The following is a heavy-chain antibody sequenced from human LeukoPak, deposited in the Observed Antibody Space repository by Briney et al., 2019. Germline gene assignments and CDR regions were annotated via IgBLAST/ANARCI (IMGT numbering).Heavy chain of an antibody. J-gene: IGHJ4*02. V-gene: IGHV3-9*01. D-gene: IGHD3-22*01. CDR2: ISWNSGSI. CDR3: AKDREHYYDSSGSGFDY. Sequence: PGGSLRLSCAASGFTFDDYAMHWVRQAPGKGLEWVSGISWNSGSIGCADSVKGRFTISRDNAKNSLHLQMNSLRAEDTALYYYAKDREHYYDSSGSGFDYWGQGTLVTVSS. CDR1: GFTFDDYA.